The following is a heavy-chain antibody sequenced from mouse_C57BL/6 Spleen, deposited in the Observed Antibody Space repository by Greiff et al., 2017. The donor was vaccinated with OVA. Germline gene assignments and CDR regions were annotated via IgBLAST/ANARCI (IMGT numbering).Heavy chain of an antibody. Sequence: VQLQQSGAELVKPGASVKLSCKASGYTFTSYWMQWVKQRPGQGLEWIGEIDPSDSYTNYNQKFKGKATLTVDTSSSTAYMQLSSLTSEDSAVYYCAYYSNPAWFAYWGQGTLVTVSA. CDR2: IDPSDSYT. D-gene: IGHD2-5*01. V-gene: IGHV1-50*01. J-gene: IGHJ3*01. CDR3: AYYSNPAWFAY. CDR1: GYTFTSYW.